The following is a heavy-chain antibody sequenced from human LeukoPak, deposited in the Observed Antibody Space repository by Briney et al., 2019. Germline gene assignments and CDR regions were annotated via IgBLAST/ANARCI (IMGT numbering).Heavy chain of an antibody. V-gene: IGHV3-23*01. CDR3: AKVGGPTITHFDF. J-gene: IGHJ4*02. D-gene: IGHD4-11*01. CDR2: ITTVGTT. CDR1: GFSFSTYA. Sequence: PGGSLRLSCAASGFSFSTYALSWVRQASGKGLEWVSVITTVGTTSYADSVKGRFTVSRDNFKNTLYLQMNSLRAEDTAVYYCAKVGGPTITHFDFWGQGTLVTVSS.